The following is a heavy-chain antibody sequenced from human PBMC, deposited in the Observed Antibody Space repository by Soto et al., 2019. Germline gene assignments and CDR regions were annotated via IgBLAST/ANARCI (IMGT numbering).Heavy chain of an antibody. Sequence: ITLKESGPTLVKPTQTLTLTCTFSGFSLNTRGVGVGWIRQPPGKALEWLALISWDGEKRYSPSLKSRLTNPKDTPENQVGPKMTNMDPVETAKYYRATRRGELFTGPYFLGLWGQGTLVTVSS. CDR3: ATRRGELFTGPYFLGL. V-gene: IGHV2-5*02. D-gene: IGHD3-9*01. J-gene: IGHJ4*02. CDR1: GFSLNTRGVG. CDR2: ISWDGEK.